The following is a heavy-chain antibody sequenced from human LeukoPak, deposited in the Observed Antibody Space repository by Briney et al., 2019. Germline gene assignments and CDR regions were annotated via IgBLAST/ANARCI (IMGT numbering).Heavy chain of an antibody. CDR1: GGSISSYY. CDR2: IYYSGST. J-gene: IGHJ5*02. V-gene: IGHV4-59*01. D-gene: IGHD3-10*01. Sequence: SETLSLTCTASGGSISSYYWSWIRQPPGKGLEWIGYIYYSGSTNYNPSLKSRVTISVDTSKNQFSLKLSSVTAADTAVYYCARAAVRGVRRVKWFDPWGQGTLVTVSS. CDR3: ARAAVRGVRRVKWFDP.